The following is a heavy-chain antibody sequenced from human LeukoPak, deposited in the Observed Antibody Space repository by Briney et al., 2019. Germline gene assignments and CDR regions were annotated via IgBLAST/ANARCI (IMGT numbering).Heavy chain of an antibody. CDR1: GGSICSSSYC. D-gene: IGHD6-19*01. CDR3: ARHVPIAVAAYYFDY. J-gene: IGHJ4*02. CDR2: IYYSGST. Sequence: SETLSLTCTASGGSICSSSYCWGWIRQPPGKGLEWIGTIYYSGSTYYNPSLKSRVTISVDTSKNQFSLKLTSVTAADTAVYYCARHVPIAVAAYYFDYWDQGTLVTVSS. V-gene: IGHV4-39*01.